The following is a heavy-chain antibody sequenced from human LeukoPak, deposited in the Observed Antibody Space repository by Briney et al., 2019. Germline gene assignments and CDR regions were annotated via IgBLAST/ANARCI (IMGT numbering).Heavy chain of an antibody. D-gene: IGHD6-19*01. V-gene: IGHV3-30*02. J-gene: IGHJ1*01. Sequence: PGGSLRLSCAASGFTFSSYAMSWVRQAPGKGLEWVAFIRYDGSNKYYADSVKGRFTISRDNSKNTLYLQMNSLRAEDTAVYYCAKEFGIAVAGSSEYFQHWGQGTLVTVSS. CDR1: GFTFSSYA. CDR3: AKEFGIAVAGSSEYFQH. CDR2: IRYDGSNK.